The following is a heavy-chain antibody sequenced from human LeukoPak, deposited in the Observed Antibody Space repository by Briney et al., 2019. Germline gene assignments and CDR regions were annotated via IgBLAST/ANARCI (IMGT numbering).Heavy chain of an antibody. CDR3: ARVRHCSSTSCLNFDY. V-gene: IGHV1-46*01. CDR1: GYTFTSYY. D-gene: IGHD2-2*01. Sequence: ASVQVSCKASGYTFTSYYMHWVRQAPGQGLEWMGIINPSGGSTSYAQKFQGRVIMTRDMSTSTVYMELSNLRSEDTAVYYCARVRHCSSTSCLNFDYWGQGTLVTVSS. J-gene: IGHJ4*02. CDR2: INPSGGST.